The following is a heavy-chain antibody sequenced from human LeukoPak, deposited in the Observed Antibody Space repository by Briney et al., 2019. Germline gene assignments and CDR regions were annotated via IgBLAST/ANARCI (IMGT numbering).Heavy chain of an antibody. V-gene: IGHV4-4*07. J-gene: IGHJ4*02. Sequence: SETLSLTCTVSGGSIHSYWSWIRQPAGKGLEWIGRIYTSGSTNYNPSLKSRVTMSVDTSKNQFSLKLSSVTAADTAVYYCARDLWAYGDYLSNYYFDYWGQGTLVTVSS. CDR1: GGSIHSY. CDR2: IYTSGST. CDR3: ARDLWAYGDYLSNYYFDY. D-gene: IGHD4-17*01.